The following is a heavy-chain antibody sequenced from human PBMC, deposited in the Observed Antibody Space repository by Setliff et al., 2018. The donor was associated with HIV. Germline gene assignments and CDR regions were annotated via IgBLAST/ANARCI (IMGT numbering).Heavy chain of an antibody. CDR1: GFTFSSYW. D-gene: IGHD5-18*01. CDR2: IKQDGSEK. CDR3: AREGAAMVLYYFDY. V-gene: IGHV3-7*01. Sequence: PGGSLRLSCAASGFTFSSYWMSWVRQAPGKGLEGVANIKQDGSEKYYVDSVKGRFTISRDNAKNSRYLQMNSLRAEDTAVCYCAREGAAMVLYYFDYWGQGTLVTVSS. J-gene: IGHJ4*02.